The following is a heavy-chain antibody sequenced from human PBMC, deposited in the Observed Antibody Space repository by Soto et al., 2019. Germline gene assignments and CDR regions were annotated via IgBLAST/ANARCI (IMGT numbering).Heavy chain of an antibody. D-gene: IGHD4-17*01. J-gene: IGHJ3*02. V-gene: IGHV1-18*01. CDR2: ISAYNGNT. CDR1: GYTFTSYG. CDR3: ARSGDGGDYVLEAFDI. Sequence: ASVKVSCKASGYTFTSYGISWVRQAPGQGLEWMGWISAYNGNTNYAQKVQGRVTMTTDTSTSTVYMELRSLRSDDTAVYYCARSGDGGDYVLEAFDIWGQGTMVTVSS.